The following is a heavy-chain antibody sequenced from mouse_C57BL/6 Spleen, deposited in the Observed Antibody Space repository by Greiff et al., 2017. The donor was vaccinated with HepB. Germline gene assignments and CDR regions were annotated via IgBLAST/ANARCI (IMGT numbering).Heavy chain of an antibody. V-gene: IGHV5-4*01. CDR2: ISDGGSYT. CDR3: ARDVYYYDYDHWYFDV. J-gene: IGHJ1*03. D-gene: IGHD2-4*01. Sequence: EVQGVESGGGLVKPGGSLKLSCAASGFTFSSYAMSWVRQTPEKRLEWVATISDGGSYTYYPDNVKGRFTISRDNAKNNLYLQMSHLKSEDTAMYYCARDVYYYDYDHWYFDVWGTGTTVTVSS. CDR1: GFTFSSYA.